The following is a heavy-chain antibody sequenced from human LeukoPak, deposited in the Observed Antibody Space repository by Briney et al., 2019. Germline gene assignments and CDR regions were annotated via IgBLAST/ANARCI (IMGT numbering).Heavy chain of an antibody. Sequence: SETLSLTCALSGGSIKNYYWGWIRQPLGKGLEWIGYVYYTGTTSYNPSLKSRVTISVETSKNQFSLTLNSVTAADTAVYHCARQLDPYYHYGLDFWGQGTTVIVSS. CDR2: VYYTGTT. V-gene: IGHV4-59*01. CDR3: ARQLDPYYHYGLDF. D-gene: IGHD3/OR15-3a*01. CDR1: GGSIKNYY. J-gene: IGHJ6*02.